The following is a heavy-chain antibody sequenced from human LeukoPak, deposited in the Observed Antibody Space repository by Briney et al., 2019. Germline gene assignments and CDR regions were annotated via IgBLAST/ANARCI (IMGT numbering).Heavy chain of an antibody. CDR3: ASLVSGGSCY. D-gene: IGHD2-15*01. CDR1: GYTFTIYY. CDR2: INPSGGTT. J-gene: IGHJ4*02. V-gene: IGHV1-46*01. Sequence: GASVKVSCKASGYTFTIYYIHWVRQAPGQGLEWMGMINPSGGTTSSAQKFQGRVTMTRDTSISTAYMELSRLRSDDTAVYYCASLVSGGSCYWGQGTLVTVSS.